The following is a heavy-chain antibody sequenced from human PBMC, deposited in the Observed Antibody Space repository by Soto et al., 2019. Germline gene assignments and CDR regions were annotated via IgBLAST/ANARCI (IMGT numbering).Heavy chain of an antibody. CDR1: GDSINNYY. J-gene: IGHJ4*02. D-gene: IGHD2-2*01. CDR3: AKYRRTEAEGFTLDY. Sequence: SETLSLTCTVSGDSINNYYWSWIRQPPGKRLEWIGYIYYTGSTTYNPSLESRITMSVDTTKNQFSMTLSSVNAADTAVYNCAKYRRTEAEGFTLDYWGRGTLVTVSS. CDR2: IYYTGST. V-gene: IGHV4-59*01.